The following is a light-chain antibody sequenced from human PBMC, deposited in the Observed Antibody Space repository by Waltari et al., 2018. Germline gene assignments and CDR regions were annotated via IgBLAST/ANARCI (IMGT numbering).Light chain of an antibody. CDR2: VNSDGSQ. Sequence: QLVLTQSPSASASLGASVKLTCTLSSGHSSNVIAWLQQQPEKGPRYLMKVNSDGSQHKGDGMPDRFSGSSSGAERYLTISSLQSEDEADYYCQTGGQGTWVFGGGTKLTVL. J-gene: IGLJ3*02. CDR1: SGHSSNV. CDR3: QTGGQGTWV. V-gene: IGLV4-69*01.